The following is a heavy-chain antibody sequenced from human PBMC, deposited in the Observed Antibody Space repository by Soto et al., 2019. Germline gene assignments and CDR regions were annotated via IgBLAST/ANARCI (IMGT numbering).Heavy chain of an antibody. D-gene: IGHD3-9*01. J-gene: IGHJ4*02. CDR3: ARGGRYYDILTGYFGWNFDY. Sequence: QVQLQESGPGLVKPSQTLSLTCTVSGGSISSGGYYWSWIRQHPGKGLEWIGYIYYSGSTYYNPSLKSRVTISVDTSKNQFSLKLSSVTAADTAVYYCARGGRYYDILTGYFGWNFDYWGQGTLVTVSS. CDR2: IYYSGST. V-gene: IGHV4-31*03. CDR1: GGSISSGGYY.